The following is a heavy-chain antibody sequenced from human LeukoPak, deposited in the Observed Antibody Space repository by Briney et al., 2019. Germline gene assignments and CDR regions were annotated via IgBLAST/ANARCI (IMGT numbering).Heavy chain of an antibody. J-gene: IGHJ3*02. Sequence: GGSLRLSCAASGFTFSSYGMHWVRQAPGKGLEWVAVIWYDGSNKYYADSVKGRFTISRDNSKNTLYLQMNSLRAEDTAVYFCARDLETDISDAFDIWGQGAMVTVSS. V-gene: IGHV3-33*01. CDR3: ARDLETDISDAFDI. CDR1: GFTFSSYG. CDR2: IWYDGSNK. D-gene: IGHD3-9*01.